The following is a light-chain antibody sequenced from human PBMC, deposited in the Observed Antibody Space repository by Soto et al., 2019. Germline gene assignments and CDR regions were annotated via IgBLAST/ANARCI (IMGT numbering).Light chain of an antibody. CDR2: AAS. CDR3: QQYDNSPYT. Sequence: IAFTQCACTLSLSPGERATLSCRASQSVTSRYLAWFQQRPGQAPRLLIYAASSRATGIPDRFSGSGSGTDFTLTISRLEPEDIAVYYCQQYDNSPYTLGQGTKVDIK. J-gene: IGKJ2*01. CDR1: QSVTSRY. V-gene: IGKV3-20*01.